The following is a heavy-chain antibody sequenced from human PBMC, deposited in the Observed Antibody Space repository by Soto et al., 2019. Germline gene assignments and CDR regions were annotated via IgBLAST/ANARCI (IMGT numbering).Heavy chain of an antibody. Sequence: SETLSLTCAVYGGSFSGYYWSWIRQPPGKGLEWIGEINHSGSTNYNPSLKSRVTISVDTSKNQFSLKLSSVTAADTAVYYCARTIVVVPAVNYYYYMDVWGKGTTVTGSS. D-gene: IGHD2-2*01. CDR2: INHSGST. J-gene: IGHJ6*03. V-gene: IGHV4-34*01. CDR3: ARTIVVVPAVNYYYYMDV. CDR1: GGSFSGYY.